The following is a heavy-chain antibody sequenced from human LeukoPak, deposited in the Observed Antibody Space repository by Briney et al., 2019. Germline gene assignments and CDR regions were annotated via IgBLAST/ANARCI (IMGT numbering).Heavy chain of an antibody. D-gene: IGHD2-15*01. CDR3: ARAVVVRSYFDY. CDR1: GYTFTGYY. CDR2: INPNSGGT. J-gene: IGHJ4*02. V-gene: IGHV1-2*02. Sequence: VKVSCKASGYTFTGYYMHWVRQAPGQGLEWMGWINPNSGGTNYAQKFQGRVTMTRDTSISTAYMELSRLRSDDTAVYYCARAVVVRSYFDYWGQGTLVTVSS.